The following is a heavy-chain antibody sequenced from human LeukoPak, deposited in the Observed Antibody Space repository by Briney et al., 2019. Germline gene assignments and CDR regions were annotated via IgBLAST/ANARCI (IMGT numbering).Heavy chain of an antibody. CDR2: INPNSGGT. CDR1: GYTFTSYD. Sequence: ASVKVSCKASGYTFTSYDINWVRQATGQGLEWMGWINPNSGGTNYAQKFQGWVTMTRDTSISTAYMELSRLRSDDTAVYYCARGFGDNYFDYWGQGTLVTVSS. D-gene: IGHD3-10*01. J-gene: IGHJ4*02. CDR3: ARGFGDNYFDY. V-gene: IGHV1-2*04.